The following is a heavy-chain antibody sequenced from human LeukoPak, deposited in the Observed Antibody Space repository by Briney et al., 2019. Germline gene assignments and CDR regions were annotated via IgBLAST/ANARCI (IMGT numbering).Heavy chain of an antibody. CDR1: GYTFTGYY. CDR3: ARDIGRRYYDSSGLVDY. D-gene: IGHD3-22*01. V-gene: IGHV1-2*06. CDR2: INPNSGGT. J-gene: IGHJ4*02. Sequence: ASVKVSCKASGYTFTGYYMHWVRQAPGQGLEWMGRINPNSGGTNYAQKFQGRVTMTRDTSISTAYMELSRLRSDDTAVYYCARDIGRRYYDSSGLVDYWGQGTLVTASS.